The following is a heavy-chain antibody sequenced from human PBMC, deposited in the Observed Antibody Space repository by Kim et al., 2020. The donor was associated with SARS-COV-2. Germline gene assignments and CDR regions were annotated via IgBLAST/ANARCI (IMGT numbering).Heavy chain of an antibody. J-gene: IGHJ4*02. V-gene: IGHV1-69*06. Sequence: SVKVSCKASGGTFTTYGFSWVRQAPGQGLEWMGGITPIFGTPKYAQRFQGRVTITADKSTSTVYMELSSLRSDDTAVYYCARERGYGSGTYYDYWGQGT. CDR2: ITPIFGTP. D-gene: IGHD3-10*01. CDR3: ARERGYGSGTYYDY. CDR1: GGTFTTYG.